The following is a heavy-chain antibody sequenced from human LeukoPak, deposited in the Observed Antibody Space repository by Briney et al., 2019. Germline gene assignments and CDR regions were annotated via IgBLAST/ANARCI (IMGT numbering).Heavy chain of an antibody. J-gene: IGHJ6*03. CDR3: ARPVVATTPPYYYYYMDV. CDR2: ISAYNGNT. V-gene: IGHV1-18*01. CDR1: GYTFTTYG. Sequence: ASVKVSCKASGYTFTTYGISWVRQAPGQGLEWMGWISAYNGNTNYAQKLQGRVTMTTGTSTSTAYMELRSLRSDDTAVYYCARPVVATTPPYYYYYMDVWGKGTTVTISS. D-gene: IGHD5-12*01.